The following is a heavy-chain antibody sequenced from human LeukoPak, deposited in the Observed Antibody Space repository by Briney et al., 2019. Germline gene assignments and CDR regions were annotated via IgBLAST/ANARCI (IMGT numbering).Heavy chain of an antibody. CDR3: SRQSIAVAGTGYFQH. CDR2: VYYSGGT. CDR1: GGSISSGSYY. V-gene: IGHV4-39*01. Sequence: SETLSLTCTVTGGSISSGSYYWAWIRQPPGKGLEWIGTVYYSGGTYYNPSLKSRVTMSVDTSNSQFSLKLSSVTAADTAVYYCSRQSIAVAGTGYFQHWGQGTLVTVSS. D-gene: IGHD6-19*01. J-gene: IGHJ1*01.